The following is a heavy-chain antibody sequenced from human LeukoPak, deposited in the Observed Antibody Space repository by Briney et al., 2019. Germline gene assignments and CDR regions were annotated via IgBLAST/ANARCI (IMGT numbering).Heavy chain of an antibody. CDR3: AKEGGRVVALDY. J-gene: IGHJ4*02. D-gene: IGHD3-22*01. V-gene: IGHV3-30*02. CDR2: IRYDGSNK. Sequence: GGSLRLSCAASGFTFSSYGMHWVRQAPGKGLEWVAFIRYDGSNKYYADSVKGRFTISRDNSKNTLYLQMNSLRAEDTAVYYCAKEGGRVVALDYWGQGTLVTVSS. CDR1: GFTFSSYG.